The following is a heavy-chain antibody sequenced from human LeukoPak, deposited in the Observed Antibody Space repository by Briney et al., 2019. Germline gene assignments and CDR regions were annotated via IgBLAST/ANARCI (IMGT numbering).Heavy chain of an antibody. D-gene: IGHD3-22*01. Sequence: SETLSLTCAVYGGSFSGYYWSWIRQPPGKGLEWIGEINHSGSTNYNPSLKSRDTIAVDTSKNQFSLKLSSVTAADTAVYYCARLGSGYYYAGVVHKYYFDYWGQGTLVTVSS. CDR2: INHSGST. J-gene: IGHJ4*02. CDR1: GGSFSGYY. CDR3: ARLGSGYYYAGVVHKYYFDY. V-gene: IGHV4-34*01.